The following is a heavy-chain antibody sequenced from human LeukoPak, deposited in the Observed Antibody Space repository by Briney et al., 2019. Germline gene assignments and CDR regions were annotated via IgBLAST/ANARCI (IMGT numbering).Heavy chain of an antibody. CDR1: GGTFSSYA. J-gene: IGHJ4*02. V-gene: IGHV1-69*13. CDR3: ARYSGYDWGVPDY. D-gene: IGHD5-12*01. Sequence: SVKVSCKASGGTFSSYAISWVRQAPGQGREWMGGIIPIFGTANYAQKFQGRVTITADESTSTAYMELSSLRSEDTAVYYCARYSGYDWGVPDYWGQGTLVTVSS. CDR2: IIPIFGTA.